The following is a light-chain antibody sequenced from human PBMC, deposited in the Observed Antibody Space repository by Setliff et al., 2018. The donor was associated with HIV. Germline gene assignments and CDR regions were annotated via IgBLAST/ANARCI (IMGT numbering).Light chain of an antibody. V-gene: IGLV2-14*03. CDR2: DVS. J-gene: IGLJ2*01. Sequence: QSALTQPASVSGSPGQSITISCTGTSSDVGGYKSVSWYQQHPGKAPKLMIFDVSNRPSGVSNRFSGSKSGNTASLTTSGLQAEDEANYYCSSYTSSTTVVFGGGTQLTVL. CDR3: SSYTSSTTVV. CDR1: SSDVGGYKS.